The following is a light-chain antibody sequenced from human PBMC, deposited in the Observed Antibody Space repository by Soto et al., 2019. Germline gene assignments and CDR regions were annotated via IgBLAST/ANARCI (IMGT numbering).Light chain of an antibody. Sequence: QSALTQPASVSGSPGQSITISSTGTSSDVGGYNDVSWYRQNPGKAPKLIIYEVSNRPSGFSNRFSGSKSGNTASLTISGLQPEDEADYYCSSYTSSSTLYVFGTGTKLTVL. CDR2: EVS. V-gene: IGLV2-14*01. CDR3: SSYTSSSTLYV. J-gene: IGLJ1*01. CDR1: SSDVGGYND.